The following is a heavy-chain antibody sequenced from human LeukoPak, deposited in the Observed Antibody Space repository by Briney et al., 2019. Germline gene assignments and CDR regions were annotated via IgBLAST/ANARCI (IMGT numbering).Heavy chain of an antibody. CDR3: ARREAEESGPIDY. CDR2: IGGSDDST. J-gene: IGHJ4*02. V-gene: IGHV3-23*01. CDR1: GFSFGPHA. Sequence: GGSLRLSCAGSGFSFGPHAMSWVRQAPVKGLEWVSGIGGSDDSTHYADSVKGRITISRDNSRQTLFLQMNSLRAEDTAVYYCARREAEESGPIDYWGQGTLVTVSS. D-gene: IGHD3-3*01.